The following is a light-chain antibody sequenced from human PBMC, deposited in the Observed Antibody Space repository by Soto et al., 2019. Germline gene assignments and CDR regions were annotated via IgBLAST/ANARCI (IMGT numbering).Light chain of an antibody. J-gene: IGKJ1*01. CDR3: QQYGSSPVA. V-gene: IGKV3-20*01. CDR2: GAS. CDR1: QSVSSSY. Sequence: DILLTQSPGTLSLSPGERATLSCRASQSVSSSYLAWYQQKPGQAPRLLIYGASSRATGIPDRFXXXXXXXXXXLTISRLEPEDFAVYYCQQYGSSPVAFGQGTKVEIK.